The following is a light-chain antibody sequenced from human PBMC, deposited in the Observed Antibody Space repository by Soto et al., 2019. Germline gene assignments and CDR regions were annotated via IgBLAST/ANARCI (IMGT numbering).Light chain of an antibody. Sequence: QSVLTQPASVSGSPGQSITISCTGTSSDVGGYNYVSWYQQHPGKAPKLMIYDVSNRPSGVSNRFSGSKSGNTASLTISRLQAEDEADYYSSSYTSSSTWVFGGGTQLTVL. CDR2: DVS. CDR1: SSDVGGYNY. V-gene: IGLV2-14*01. CDR3: SSYTSSSTWV. J-gene: IGLJ7*01.